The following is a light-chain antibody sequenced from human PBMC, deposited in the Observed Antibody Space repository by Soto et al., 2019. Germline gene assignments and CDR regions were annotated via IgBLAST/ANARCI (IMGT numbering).Light chain of an antibody. V-gene: IGKV3-20*01. CDR2: GAS. CDR1: RSVSNY. J-gene: IGKJ1*01. Sequence: TQSPSSLSASVGDRVTITCRASRSVSNYLAWYQQRPGQPPNLLIFGASHRAPDIPDRFSGSGSGTDFTLTISRLEPEDFAVYYCQQYGSSSWTFGQGTKVDIK. CDR3: QQYGSSSWT.